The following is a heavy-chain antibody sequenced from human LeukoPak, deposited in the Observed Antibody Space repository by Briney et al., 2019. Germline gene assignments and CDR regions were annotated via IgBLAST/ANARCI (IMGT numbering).Heavy chain of an antibody. Sequence: ASVKVSCKVSGSTLSDVSIHWVRQAPRKGLEWVGGVDREDGEAIFAENFHGRVTMTADTSTDTAYADLSSLRTADTAVYYCAVVSPSYDTSGYYHLYRDYFAHWGQGTLVTVSS. CDR1: GSTLSDVS. CDR3: AVVSPSYDTSGYYHLYRDYFAH. J-gene: IGHJ4*02. V-gene: IGHV1-24*01. CDR2: VDREDGEA. D-gene: IGHD3-22*01.